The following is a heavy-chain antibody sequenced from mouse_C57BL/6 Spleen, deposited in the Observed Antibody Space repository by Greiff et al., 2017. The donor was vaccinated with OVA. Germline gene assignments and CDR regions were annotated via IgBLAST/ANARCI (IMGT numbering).Heavy chain of an antibody. CDR3: ASPIYYGYDDYAMDY. V-gene: IGHV1-59*01. J-gene: IGHJ4*01. Sequence: QVQLQQPGAELVRPGTSVKLSCKASGYTFTSYWMHWVKQRPGQGLEWIGVIDPSDSYTNYNQKFKGKATLTVDTSSSTAYMQLSSLTSEDSAVYYCASPIYYGYDDYAMDYWGQGTSVTVSS. D-gene: IGHD2-2*01. CDR2: IDPSDSYT. CDR1: GYTFTSYW.